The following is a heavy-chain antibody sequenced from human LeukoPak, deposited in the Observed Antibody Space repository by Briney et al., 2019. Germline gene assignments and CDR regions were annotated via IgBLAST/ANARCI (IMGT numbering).Heavy chain of an antibody. CDR1: GFTFSDYY. Sequence: GGSLRLSCAASGFTFSDYYMSWIRQAPGKGLEWVSDISSSGDIKSYADSVKGRFTTSRDNAKTSLHLQMNSLRAEDTAVYYCAREIVAGAFDYWGQGTLVTVSS. D-gene: IGHD6-19*01. V-gene: IGHV3-11*01. J-gene: IGHJ4*02. CDR2: ISSSGDIK. CDR3: AREIVAGAFDY.